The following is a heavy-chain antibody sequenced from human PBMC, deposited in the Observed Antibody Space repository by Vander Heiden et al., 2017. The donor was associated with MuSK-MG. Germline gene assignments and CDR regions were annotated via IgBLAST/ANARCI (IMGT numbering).Heavy chain of an antibody. CDR3: ARLWDMVVMRFDY. Sequence: EVQLVESGGGLVQPGGSQRLSCAASGSTFSSYWMTWFRQAPGKGREWVANIKEDGSEAYYVDSVRGRFTISRDNAKNLLYLQMNSLRGEDTAVYFCARLWDMVVMRFDYWGQGTLVTVSS. J-gene: IGHJ4*02. D-gene: IGHD2-15*01. V-gene: IGHV3-7*03. CDR2: IKEDGSEA. CDR1: GSTFSSYW.